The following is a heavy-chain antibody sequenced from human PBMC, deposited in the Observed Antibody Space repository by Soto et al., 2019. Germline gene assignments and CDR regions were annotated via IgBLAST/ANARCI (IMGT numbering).Heavy chain of an antibody. J-gene: IGHJ3*02. V-gene: IGHV3-48*02. CDR3: AREVARAFDI. CDR2: ISSSSSTI. Sequence: GESLKISCAASGFTFSSYSMNWVRQAPGKGLEWVSYISSSSSTIYYADSVKGRFTISRDNAKNSLYLQMNSLRDEDTAVYYCAREVARAFDIWGQGTMVTVSS. CDR1: GFTFSSYS.